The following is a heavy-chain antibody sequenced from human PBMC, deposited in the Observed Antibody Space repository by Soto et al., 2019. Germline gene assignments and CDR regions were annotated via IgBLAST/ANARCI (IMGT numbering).Heavy chain of an antibody. CDR2: IIPIFGTA. Sequence: GASVKVSCKASGGTFSSYAISWVRQAPGQGLEWMGGIIPIFGTANYARKFQGRVTITADESTSTAYMELSSLRSEDTAVYYCARGERPAAMYYYYGMDVWGQGTTVTVSS. CDR3: ARGERPAAMYYYYGMDV. CDR1: GGTFSSYA. D-gene: IGHD2-2*01. V-gene: IGHV1-69*13. J-gene: IGHJ6*02.